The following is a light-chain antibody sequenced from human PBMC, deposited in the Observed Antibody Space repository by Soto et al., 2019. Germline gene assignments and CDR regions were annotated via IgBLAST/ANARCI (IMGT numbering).Light chain of an antibody. Sequence: DVVMTQSPLSLPVTLGQPASISCRSSQSLAYSDGNTYLNWFQQRPGQSPRRLMYKVSNRDSGVPDRFSGSGSGTEFTLNISRVEAEDVGVYYCMQGTKWPPYTFGQGTKLEIK. CDR3: MQGTKWPPYT. CDR2: KVS. CDR1: QSLAYSDGNTY. V-gene: IGKV2-30*01. J-gene: IGKJ2*01.